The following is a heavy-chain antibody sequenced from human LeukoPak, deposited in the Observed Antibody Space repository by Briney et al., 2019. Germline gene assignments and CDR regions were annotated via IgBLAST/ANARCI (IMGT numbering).Heavy chain of an antibody. CDR2: ISNHGTT. V-gene: IGHV3-53*01. CDR1: GFSVSTNY. CDR3: ARDNTISGHYEVGY. J-gene: IGHJ4*02. Sequence: PGGSLRLSCAASGFSVSTNYMIWVRQAPGMGLECVSVISNHGTTYYADSVKGRFSISRDNPKNTVFLQMNSLRAEDTAVYYCARDNTISGHYEVGYWGQGTLVTVSS. D-gene: IGHD3-3*01.